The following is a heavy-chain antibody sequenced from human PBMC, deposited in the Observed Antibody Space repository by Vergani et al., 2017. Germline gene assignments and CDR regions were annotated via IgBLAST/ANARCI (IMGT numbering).Heavy chain of an antibody. CDR2: IGYDGRIK. CDR3: AREQWLPIDYFDY. V-gene: IGHV3-30*03. D-gene: IGHD6-19*01. CDR1: GFSFNTYG. J-gene: IGHJ4*02. Sequence: QVQLVESGGNVVQSGTSLRLSCAASGFSFNTYGAHWVRQAPGKGLEWVAFIGYDGRIKYNVDSVKGRFTISRDTSKKTLSLQMRSLRADDTAVYYCAREQWLPIDYFDYWGQGTLVTVSS.